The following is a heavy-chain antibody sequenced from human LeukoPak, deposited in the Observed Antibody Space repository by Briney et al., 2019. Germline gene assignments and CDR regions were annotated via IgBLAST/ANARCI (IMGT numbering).Heavy chain of an antibody. J-gene: IGHJ4*02. CDR1: GYTFNGYD. D-gene: IGHD4-17*01. CDR3: VTAVKRVFDV. Sequence: GSVKVSCKASGYTFNGYDINWVRQASGQGLEWMGRLNPHNGHTGYAQKFQGRLTLTRNTSMSTGYMELNNLNFEDTAVYYCVTAVKRVFDVWGQGTLVTVSS. V-gene: IGHV1-8*02. CDR2: LNPHNGHT.